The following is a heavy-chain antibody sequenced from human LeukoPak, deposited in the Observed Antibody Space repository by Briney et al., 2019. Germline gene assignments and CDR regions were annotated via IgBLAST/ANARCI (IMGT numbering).Heavy chain of an antibody. CDR1: GDSFSSHY. V-gene: IGHV4-59*11. CDR2: ISYIGTT. J-gene: IGHJ3*02. Sequence: PSETLSLTCAVSGDSFSSHYWTWIRQPPGRGLEWIGYISYIGTTNYNPFLKSRVTISIDTSKNQFSLKLSSVTTEDTAVYYCARDLVTVTKGFDIWGLGTMVSVSS. D-gene: IGHD4-17*01. CDR3: ARDLVTVTKGFDI.